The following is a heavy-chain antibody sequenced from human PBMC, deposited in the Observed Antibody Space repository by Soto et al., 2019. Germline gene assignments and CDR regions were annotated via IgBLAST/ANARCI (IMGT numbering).Heavy chain of an antibody. Sequence: PSETLSLTCAVYGGSFSGYYWSWIRQPPGKGLEWIGEINPGGSTNYNPSLKSRVTISVDTSKNQFSLKMSSVTAADTAVYFCASIRAYGWTKEGWFAPWGQGTQVTLSS. V-gene: IGHV4-34*01. CDR2: INPGGST. J-gene: IGHJ5*02. CDR1: GGSFSGYY. CDR3: ASIRAYGWTKEGWFAP. D-gene: IGHD2-21*01.